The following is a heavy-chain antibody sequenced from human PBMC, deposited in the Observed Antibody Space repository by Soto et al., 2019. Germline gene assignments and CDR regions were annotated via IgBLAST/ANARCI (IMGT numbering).Heavy chain of an antibody. V-gene: IGHV4-31*03. CDR2: IYYSGST. Sequence: QVQLQESGPGLVKPSQTLSLTCTVSGGSISSGGYYWSWIRQHPGKGLEWIGYIYYSGSTYYNPSLKSRVTISVDTSKNQSSLKLSSVTAADTAVYYCARAYCSGGSCTGDYYYGMDVWGQGTTVTVSS. D-gene: IGHD2-15*01. J-gene: IGHJ6*02. CDR3: ARAYCSGGSCTGDYYYGMDV. CDR1: GGSISSGGYY.